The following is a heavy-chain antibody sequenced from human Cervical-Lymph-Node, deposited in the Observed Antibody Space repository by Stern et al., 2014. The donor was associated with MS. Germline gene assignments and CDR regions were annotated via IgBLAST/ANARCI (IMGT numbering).Heavy chain of an antibody. CDR1: GGSIRRSQFF. CDR2: ISYTGRT. CDR3: ARHPFDY. V-gene: IGHV4-39*01. Sequence: QVQLQESGPRLVKPSETLSLNCTVSGGSIRRSQFFWGWIRQSPGKGLEWIGSISYTGRTLYNPSLKSRVTISVDTSKNVFSLSLSSMTTADTAVFYCARHPFDYWGQGALVTVSS. J-gene: IGHJ4*02.